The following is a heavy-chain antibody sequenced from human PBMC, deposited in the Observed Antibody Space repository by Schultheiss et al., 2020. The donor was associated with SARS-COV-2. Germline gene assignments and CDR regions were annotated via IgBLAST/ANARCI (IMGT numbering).Heavy chain of an antibody. CDR1: GFTFSSYA. CDR3: ARGGSSSIYYYYMDV. CDR2: ISSSSSYI. D-gene: IGHD6-6*01. V-gene: IGHV3-21*01. J-gene: IGHJ6*03. Sequence: GGSLRLSCAASGFTFSSYAMSWVRQAPGKGLEWVSSISSSSSYIYYADSVKGRFTISRDNAKNSLYLQMNSLRAEDTAVYYCARGGSSSIYYYYMDVWGKGTTVTVSS.